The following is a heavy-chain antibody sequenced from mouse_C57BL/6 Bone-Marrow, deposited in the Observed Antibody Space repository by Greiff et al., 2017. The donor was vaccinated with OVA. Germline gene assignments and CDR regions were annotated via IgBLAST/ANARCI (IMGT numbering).Heavy chain of an antibody. D-gene: IGHD2-5*01. CDR2: IYPRSGNP. V-gene: IGHV1-81*01. Sequence: QVQLQQSGAELARPGASVKLSCKASGYTFTSYGISWVKQRTGQGLEWIGEIYPRSGNPYYNEKFKGKATLTADKSSSPAYMELRSLTSEDSAVYFCARRAYYSNYEGFAYWGQGTLVTVSA. J-gene: IGHJ3*01. CDR3: ARRAYYSNYEGFAY. CDR1: GYTFTSYG.